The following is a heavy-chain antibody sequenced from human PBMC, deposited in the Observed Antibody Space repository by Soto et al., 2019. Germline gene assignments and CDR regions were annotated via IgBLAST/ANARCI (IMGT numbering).Heavy chain of an antibody. Sequence: GGSLRLSCAASGFTFDDYDMHWVRQAPGKGLEWVSLISWDGGSTYYADSVKGRFTISRDNSKNSLYLQMNSLRAEDNALYYCAKDKEASGSYPTFDYWGQGTLVTVSS. CDR1: GFTFDDYD. CDR3: AKDKEASGSYPTFDY. D-gene: IGHD1-26*01. V-gene: IGHV3-43D*03. J-gene: IGHJ4*02. CDR2: ISWDGGST.